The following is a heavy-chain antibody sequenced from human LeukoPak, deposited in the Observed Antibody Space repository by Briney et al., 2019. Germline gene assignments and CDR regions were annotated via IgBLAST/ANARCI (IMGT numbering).Heavy chain of an antibody. J-gene: IGHJ4*02. D-gene: IGHD2-21*02. CDR3: ARQVAYCGGDCYPANFAY. CDR2: INHSGST. Sequence: SETLSLTCAVYGGSFSGYYWSWIRQPPGKGLEWMGEINHSGSTNYNPSLKSRVTISVDTSKNPFSLKLSSVTAADTAVYYCARQVAYCGGDCYPANFAYWGQGTLVTVSS. V-gene: IGHV4-34*01. CDR1: GGSFSGYY.